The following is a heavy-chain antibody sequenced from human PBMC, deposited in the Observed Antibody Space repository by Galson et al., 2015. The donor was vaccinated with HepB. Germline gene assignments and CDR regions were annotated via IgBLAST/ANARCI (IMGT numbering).Heavy chain of an antibody. J-gene: IGHJ3*02. D-gene: IGHD3-10*01. CDR1: GGSFSGYY. CDR3: ASPNYYGSGSPDAFDI. Sequence: TLSLTCAVYGGSFSGYYWSWIRQPPGKGLEWIGEINHSGSTNYNPSLKSRVTISVDTSKNQFSLKLSSVTAADTAVYYCASPNYYGSGSPDAFDIWGQGTMVTVSS. V-gene: IGHV4-34*01. CDR2: INHSGST.